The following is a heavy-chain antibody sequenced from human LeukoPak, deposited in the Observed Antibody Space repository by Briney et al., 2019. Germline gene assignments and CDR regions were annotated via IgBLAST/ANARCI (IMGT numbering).Heavy chain of an antibody. Sequence: SVKVSCKASGGTFSSYAISWVRQAPGQGLEWMGGIIPIFGTANYAQKFQGRVTITADESTSTAYMELSSLRSEDAAVYYCARGLWELLLSPFDYWGQGTLVTVSS. D-gene: IGHD1-26*01. V-gene: IGHV1-69*01. CDR3: ARGLWELLLSPFDY. J-gene: IGHJ4*02. CDR2: IIPIFGTA. CDR1: GGTFSSYA.